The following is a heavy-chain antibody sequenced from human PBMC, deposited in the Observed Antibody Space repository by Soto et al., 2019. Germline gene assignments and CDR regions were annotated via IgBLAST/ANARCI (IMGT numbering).Heavy chain of an antibody. J-gene: IGHJ3*02. V-gene: IGHV3-33*01. CDR1: GFIFSTYG. CDR3: ARVLRYFDWDYAFDI. D-gene: IGHD3-9*01. Sequence: GGSLRLSCEASGFIFSTYGMHWVRQAPGKGLEWVAVIWNGGSTKYYADSVKGRFTISRDNSKNTLYLQMNSLRAEDTAVYYCARVLRYFDWDYAFDIWGQGTMVTVSS. CDR2: IWNGGSTK.